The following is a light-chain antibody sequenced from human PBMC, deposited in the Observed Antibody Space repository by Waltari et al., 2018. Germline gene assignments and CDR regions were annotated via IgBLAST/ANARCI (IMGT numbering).Light chain of an antibody. CDR2: DDS. CDR1: NIGSKR. J-gene: IGLJ1*01. CDR3: QVWDSSSDQGV. V-gene: IGLV3-21*03. Sequence: SYVLTQPPSVSVAPGKTARLTCGGNNIGSKRVPWYQQKPGQAPVLVVYDDSDRPSGIPERFSGSNSGNTATLTISRVEAGDEADYYCQVWDSSSDQGVFGTGTKVTVL.